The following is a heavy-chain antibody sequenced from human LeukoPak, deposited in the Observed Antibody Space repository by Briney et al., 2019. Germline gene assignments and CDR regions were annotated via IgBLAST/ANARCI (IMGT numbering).Heavy chain of an antibody. J-gene: IGHJ4*02. CDR2: IYYSGRT. D-gene: IGHD6-19*01. Sequence: SETLSLTCTVSSASISSDYWSWIRQPPGKGLEWIGSIYYSGRTNYNPSLESRVTISVDPSKNQFSLQLTSVTAADTAVYYCAKGSGWYCYWGQGPLVTVSS. CDR3: AKGSGWYCY. V-gene: IGHV4-59*01. CDR1: SASISSDY.